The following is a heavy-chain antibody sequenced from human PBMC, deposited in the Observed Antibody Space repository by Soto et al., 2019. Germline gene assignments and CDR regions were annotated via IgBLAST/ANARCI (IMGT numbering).Heavy chain of an antibody. CDR3: ARQGYCSSTSCQKKEFDY. J-gene: IGHJ4*02. D-gene: IGHD2-2*01. Sequence: SETLSLTCTVSGGSISSSSHYWGWIRQPPGKGLEWIGSIYYSGTTYYNPSLKSRVTISVDTSKNQFSVNLSTVTAADTAVYYCARQGYCSSTSCQKKEFDYWGQGTLVTVSS. CDR1: GGSISSSSHY. V-gene: IGHV4-39*01. CDR2: IYYSGTT.